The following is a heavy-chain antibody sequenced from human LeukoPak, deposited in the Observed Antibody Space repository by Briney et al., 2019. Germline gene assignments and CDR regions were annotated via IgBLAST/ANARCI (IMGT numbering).Heavy chain of an antibody. CDR2: ISSGSTYI. CDR3: ARLGYCSGGSCSSFDY. D-gene: IGHD2-15*01. V-gene: IGHV3-21*01. CDR1: GFTFSSYV. J-gene: IGHJ4*02. Sequence: KPGGSLRLACAASGFTFSSYVMNWVRQAPGKGLEWVSSISSGSTYIYYADSVKGRFTISRDNAKNSLYLQMNSLRAEDTAVYYCARLGYCSGGSCSSFDYWGQGTLVTVSS.